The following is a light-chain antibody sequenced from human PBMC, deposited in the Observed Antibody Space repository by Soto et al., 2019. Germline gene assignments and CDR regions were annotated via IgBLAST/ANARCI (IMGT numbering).Light chain of an antibody. V-gene: IGKV3-20*01. Sequence: EIVLTQSPGTLSLSPGERATLSCRASLSVRSSYLAWYQQRPGQPPRLLMDGATRATGIPDRFSGSGSATDFTLTISRLEPEDFAVYYCQHYGDSPWPFGQGTKVDIK. CDR2: GA. J-gene: IGKJ1*01. CDR1: LSVRSSY. CDR3: QHYGDSPWP.